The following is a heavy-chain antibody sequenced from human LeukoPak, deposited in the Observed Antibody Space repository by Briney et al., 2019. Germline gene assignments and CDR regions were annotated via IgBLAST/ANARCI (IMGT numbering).Heavy chain of an antibody. CDR1: GFTFGSNT. V-gene: IGHV3-23*01. CDR2: ISGRGGNT. J-gene: IGHJ4*02. Sequence: SLSLSRVGFGFTFGSNTLGWVRQAPGKGKEWVSAISGRGGNTYYGDSVRGRFTISRDNSKNTLYLQMNTLRADDTAVYYGATTKQARRYFDYWGQGILVTVSS. CDR3: ATTKQARRYFDY. D-gene: IGHD1-1*01.